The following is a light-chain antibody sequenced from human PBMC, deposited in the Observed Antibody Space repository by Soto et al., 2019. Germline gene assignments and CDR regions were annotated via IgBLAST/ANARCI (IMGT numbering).Light chain of an antibody. CDR3: GSWDSSLTYV. CDR2: DNN. V-gene: IGLV1-51*01. CDR1: SSNIGNNF. Sequence: QSVLTQPPSVSAAPGQKVTISCSGSSSNIGNNFVAWYQQHPGTAPKLLIYDNNKRPSGIPDRFSGSQSGTSSTLGITGLQTGDEAVYYCGSWDSSLTYVFGTGTKLTVL. J-gene: IGLJ1*01.